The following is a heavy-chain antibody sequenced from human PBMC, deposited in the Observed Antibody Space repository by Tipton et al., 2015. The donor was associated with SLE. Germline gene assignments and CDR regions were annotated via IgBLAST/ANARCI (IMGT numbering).Heavy chain of an antibody. CDR1: GGSVSFGSDF. J-gene: IGHJ2*01. Sequence: TLSLTCNVSGGSVSFGSDFWGWIRQPPGKGLEWIGSFHYSGATYSNPSLKSRVTMSLDTSKNQISLKLRSVTVADTAVYYCAREFLNPVTTVHYYFDLWGRGTLVTVSS. V-gene: IGHV4-39*07. D-gene: IGHD4-11*01. CDR2: FHYSGAT. CDR3: AREFLNPVTTVHYYFDL.